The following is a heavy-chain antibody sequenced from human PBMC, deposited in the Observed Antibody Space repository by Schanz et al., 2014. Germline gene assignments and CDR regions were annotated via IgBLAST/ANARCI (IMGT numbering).Heavy chain of an antibody. V-gene: IGHV3-30-3*01. CDR2: ISYDGSNK. D-gene: IGHD6-13*01. CDR1: GFTLSSYA. Sequence: VQLLESGGGVVQPGRSLRLSCAAYGFTLSSYAMHWVRQAPGKGLEWVAVISYDGSNKYYADSVKGRFTISRDNSKNTLYLHMNTLRAEDTAVYYCARVRRRIATPSATSFRNYFYYAMDVWGQGTTVTVSS. CDR3: ARVRRRIATPSATSFRNYFYYAMDV. J-gene: IGHJ6*02.